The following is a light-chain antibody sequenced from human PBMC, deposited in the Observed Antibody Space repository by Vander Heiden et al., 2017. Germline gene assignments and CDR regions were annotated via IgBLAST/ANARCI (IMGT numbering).Light chain of an antibody. Sequence: QSLLTQPPSVSGAPGQRVTISCTGSSSNIGAGFDVHWYQQLPGTTPKLLIFGNSNRPSGVPDRFSGSKSGTSASLAITWLQAEDEGDYYCQSYDSSLSAYVFGTGTKVTVL. CDR3: QSYDSSLSAYV. CDR1: SSNIGAGFD. CDR2: GNS. J-gene: IGLJ1*01. V-gene: IGLV1-40*01.